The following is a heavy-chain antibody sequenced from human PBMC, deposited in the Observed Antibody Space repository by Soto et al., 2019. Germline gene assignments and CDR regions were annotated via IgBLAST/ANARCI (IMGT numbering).Heavy chain of an antibody. J-gene: IGHJ4*02. Sequence: SETLSLTCTVSGGSISSGGYYWSWIRQHPGKGLEWIGYIYYSGSTYYNSSLMGRVTISVDKANNQFSLKLSSVTAADTAVYYCAHRPIVGAAIWGQGTLVTVSS. D-gene: IGHD1-26*01. V-gene: IGHV4-31*09. CDR2: IYYSGST. CDR3: AHRPIVGAAI. CDR1: GGSISSGGYY.